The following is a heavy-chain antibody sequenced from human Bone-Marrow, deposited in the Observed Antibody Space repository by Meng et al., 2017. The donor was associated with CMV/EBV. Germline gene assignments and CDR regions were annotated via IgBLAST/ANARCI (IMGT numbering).Heavy chain of an antibody. D-gene: IGHD2-2*01. J-gene: IGHJ4*02. CDR3: ARGYCSSTSCLIDY. Sequence: LMRRESGPGLVKPSEPLSLTCTVSGGYISNSNYYWGWIRQPPGKGLEWIGEINHSGSTNYNPSLKSRVTISVDTSKNQFSLKLSSVTAADTAVYYCARGYCSSTSCLIDYWGQGTLVTVSS. CDR2: INHSGST. V-gene: IGHV4-39*07. CDR1: GGYISNSNYY.